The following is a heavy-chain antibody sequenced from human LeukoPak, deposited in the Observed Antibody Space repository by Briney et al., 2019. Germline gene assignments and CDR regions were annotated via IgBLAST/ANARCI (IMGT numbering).Heavy chain of an antibody. V-gene: IGHV4-34*01. CDR3: ARSHWGPYGSRIANWFDP. Sequence: PSETLSLTCAVYGGSFSGYYWSWIRQPPGKGLEWIGSIYYSGSTYYNPSLKSRVTISVDTSKNQFSLKLSSVTAADTAVYYCARSHWGPYGSRIANWFDPWGQGTLVTVSS. D-gene: IGHD6-13*01. CDR1: GGSFSGYY. CDR2: IYYSGST. J-gene: IGHJ5*02.